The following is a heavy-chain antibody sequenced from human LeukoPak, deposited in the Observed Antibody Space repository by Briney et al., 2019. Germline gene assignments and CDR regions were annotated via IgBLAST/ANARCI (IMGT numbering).Heavy chain of an antibody. D-gene: IGHD2/OR15-2a*01. CDR2: ISSSSSTI. J-gene: IGHJ6*03. CDR3: ARGRGFTTTYYMDV. CDR1: GFTFSSYS. V-gene: IGHV3-48*04. Sequence: GGSLRLSCAASGFTFSSYSMNWVRQAPGKGLEWVSYISSSSSTIYYADSVKGRFTISRDNAKNSLYLQMNSLRAEDTAVYYCARGRGFTTTYYMDVWGKGTTVTVSS.